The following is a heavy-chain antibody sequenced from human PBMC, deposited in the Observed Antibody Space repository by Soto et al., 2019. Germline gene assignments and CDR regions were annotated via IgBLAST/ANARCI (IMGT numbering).Heavy chain of an antibody. J-gene: IGHJ4*02. CDR1: GFTFSSYS. CDR2: ISSSSSYI. V-gene: IGHV3-21*01. Sequence: EVQLVESGGGLVKPGGSLRLSCAASGFTFSSYSMNWVRQAPGKGLEWVSSISSSSSYIYYADSVKGRFTISRDNAKNSLYLQMNSLRAEDTAVYYCARDGIPPYSSGWSWGQGTLVTVSS. CDR3: ARDGIPPYSSGWS. D-gene: IGHD6-19*01.